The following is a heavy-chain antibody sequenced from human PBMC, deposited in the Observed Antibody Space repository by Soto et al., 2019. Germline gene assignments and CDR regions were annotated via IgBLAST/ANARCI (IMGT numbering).Heavy chain of an antibody. CDR2: IDYSGST. J-gene: IGHJ5*02. D-gene: IGHD3-22*01. CDR3: ARGTTMLLAGTTQPRLMVFDP. Sequence: SETLSLTCTASGGSISSGGYYWSWIRQHPGKGLEWIGYIDYSGSTYYSPSLKSRVTISVDTSKNQFSLKLSSVTAADTAVYFCARGTTMLLAGTTQPRLMVFDPWGQGTPVTVSS. V-gene: IGHV4-31*03. CDR1: GGSISSGGYY.